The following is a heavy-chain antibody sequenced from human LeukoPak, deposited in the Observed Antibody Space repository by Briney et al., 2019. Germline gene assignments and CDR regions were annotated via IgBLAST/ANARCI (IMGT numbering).Heavy chain of an antibody. D-gene: IGHD2-15*01. V-gene: IGHV3-21*01. J-gene: IGHJ4*02. Sequence: GGSLGLSCAAPGFTFSSYSMNWVRQAPGKGLEWVSSISSSSSYIYYADSVKGRFTISRDNAKNSLYLQMNSLRAEDTAVYYCARGSVVRAPFDYWGQGTLVTVSS. CDR3: ARGSVVRAPFDY. CDR2: ISSSSSYI. CDR1: GFTFSSYS.